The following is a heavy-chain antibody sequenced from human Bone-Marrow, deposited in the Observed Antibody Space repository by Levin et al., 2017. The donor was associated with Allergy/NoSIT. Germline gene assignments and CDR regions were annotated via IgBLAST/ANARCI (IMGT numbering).Heavy chain of an antibody. CDR3: TRTYGKDDY. D-gene: IGHD4-17*01. J-gene: IGHJ4*02. Sequence: SCTASGFTFGDYAMSWFRQAPGKGLEWVGFIRSKAYGGTTEYAASVKGRFTISRDDSKSSAYLQMNSLETEDTAVYYCTRTYGKDDYWGQGTLVTVSS. CDR1: GFTFGDYA. CDR2: IRSKAYGGTT. V-gene: IGHV3-49*03.